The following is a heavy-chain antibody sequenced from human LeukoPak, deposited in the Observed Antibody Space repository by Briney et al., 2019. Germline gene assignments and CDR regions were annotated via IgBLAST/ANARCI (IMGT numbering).Heavy chain of an antibody. Sequence: PGESLRLSCAASGFTFSRYWMSWVRQAPGKGLEWVANIKQDGSEKYYVDSVKGRFTISRDNAKNSLYLQMNSLRAEDTAVYYCAELGITMIGGVWGKGTTVTISS. CDR2: IKQDGSEK. J-gene: IGHJ6*04. D-gene: IGHD3-10*02. CDR3: AELGITMIGGV. V-gene: IGHV3-7*01. CDR1: GFTFSRYW.